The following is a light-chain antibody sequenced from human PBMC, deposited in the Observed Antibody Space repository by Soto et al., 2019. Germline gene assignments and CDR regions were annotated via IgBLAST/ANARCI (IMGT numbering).Light chain of an antibody. CDR1: SSDVGGYNY. V-gene: IGLV2-8*01. CDR3: SSYAGRTVI. Sequence: QSVLTQPPSASGSPGQSVIISCTGTSSDVGGYNYVSWYQQHPGKAPKFMIYEVSKRPSGVPDRFSGSKSGNTASLTVSGLQAEDEADYYCSSYAGRTVIFGGGTQLTVL. J-gene: IGLJ2*01. CDR2: EVS.